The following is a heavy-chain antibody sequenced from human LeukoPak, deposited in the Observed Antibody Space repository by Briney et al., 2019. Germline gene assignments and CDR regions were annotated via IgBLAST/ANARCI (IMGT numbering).Heavy chain of an antibody. J-gene: IGHJ5*02. CDR3: ARGGSGWYRGWFDP. Sequence: SETLSLTCAVYGGSFSGYYWSWIRQPPGKGLEWIGEINHSGSTNYNPSLKGRVTISVDTSKNQFSLKLSSVTAADTAVYYCARGGSGWYRGWFDPWGQGTLVTVSS. CDR2: INHSGST. CDR1: GGSFSGYY. D-gene: IGHD6-19*01. V-gene: IGHV4-34*01.